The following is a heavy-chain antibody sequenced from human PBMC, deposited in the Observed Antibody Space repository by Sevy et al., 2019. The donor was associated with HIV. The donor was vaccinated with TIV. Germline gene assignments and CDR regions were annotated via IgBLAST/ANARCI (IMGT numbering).Heavy chain of an antibody. D-gene: IGHD6-6*01. Sequence: GESLKISCKGSGYSFTSYWIGWVRQMPGKGLEWMGIIYPGDSDTRYSPSFQGQDTISADKSISTAYLQWSSLKASDTAMYYCASSYSSSSPQYYYYGMDVWGQGTTVTVSS. J-gene: IGHJ6*02. CDR1: GYSFTSYW. CDR3: ASSYSSSSPQYYYYGMDV. V-gene: IGHV5-51*01. CDR2: IYPGDSDT.